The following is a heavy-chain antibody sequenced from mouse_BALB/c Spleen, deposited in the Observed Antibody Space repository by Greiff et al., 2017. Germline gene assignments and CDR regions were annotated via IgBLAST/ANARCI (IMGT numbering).Heavy chain of an antibody. Sequence: EVKLMESGPGLVKPSQSLSLTCTVTGYSITSDYAWNWIRQFPGNKLEWMGYISYSGSTSYNPSLKSRISITRDTSKNQFFLQLNSVTTEDTATYYCARDEDYWGQGTSVTVSS. V-gene: IGHV3-2*02. CDR3: ARDEDY. CDR2: ISYSGST. CDR1: GYSITSDYA. J-gene: IGHJ4*01.